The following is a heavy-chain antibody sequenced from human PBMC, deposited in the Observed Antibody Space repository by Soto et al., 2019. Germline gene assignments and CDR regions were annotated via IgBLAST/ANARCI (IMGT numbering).Heavy chain of an antibody. CDR1: GGSITSHY. CDR2: IHHSGST. D-gene: IGHD2-21*01. CDR3: ARQGFGQLHGLVDV. V-gene: IGHV4-59*08. Sequence: QVQLQESGPGLVKPSETLSLTCSVSGGSITSHYCSWFRQPPGKGLEWIGYIHHSGSTSYNPSLKSRVTMSVDTPKPPFSLKVNSVTAADTALYYCARQGFGQLHGLVDVWGPGTTVTVSS. J-gene: IGHJ6*02.